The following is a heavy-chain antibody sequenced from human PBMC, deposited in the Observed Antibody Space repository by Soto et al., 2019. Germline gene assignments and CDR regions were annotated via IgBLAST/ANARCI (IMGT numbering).Heavy chain of an antibody. D-gene: IGHD5-18*01. CDR3: ARDPLWGTAMVLWYFDL. CDR2: ISYEGSNK. Sequence: QVQLVESGGGVVQPGRSLRLSCAASGFTFSSYAMHWVRQAPGKGLAWVAVISYEGSNKYYAESVKGRFTISRDNSKNTLYLKMNGLRAEDTAVYYCARDPLWGTAMVLWYFDLWGRGTLVTVSS. CDR1: GFTFSSYA. V-gene: IGHV3-30-3*01. J-gene: IGHJ2*01.